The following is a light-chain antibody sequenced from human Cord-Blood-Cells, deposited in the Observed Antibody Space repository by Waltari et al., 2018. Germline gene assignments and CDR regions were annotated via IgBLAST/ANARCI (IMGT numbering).Light chain of an antibody. CDR3: SSYTSSSTWV. J-gene: IGLJ3*02. CDR1: SSDVGGYTY. CDR2: DVS. V-gene: IGLV2-14*01. Sequence: QSALPQPAAVSGSPGQSITISCTGTSSDVGGYTYAPWYQQHPGKAPKLMIYDVSKRPSGVSNRFSGSKSGNTASLTISGLQAEDEADYYCSSYTSSSTWVFGGGTKLTVL.